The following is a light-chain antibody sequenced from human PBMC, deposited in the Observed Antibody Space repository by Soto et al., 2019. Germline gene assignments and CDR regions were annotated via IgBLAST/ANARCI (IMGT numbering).Light chain of an antibody. V-gene: IGKV3-15*01. J-gene: IGKJ2*01. CDR1: QSVTSK. CDR2: ATS. CDR3: QQYNNWPHT. Sequence: EIVMTQSPVTLSLSPGERATLSCRASQSVTSKLAWFQQKPGQAPRLLICATSTRATGVPARFSGSGSGTEFTLTISSLQSEDFAVYSCQQYNNWPHTFGQGTKLEIK.